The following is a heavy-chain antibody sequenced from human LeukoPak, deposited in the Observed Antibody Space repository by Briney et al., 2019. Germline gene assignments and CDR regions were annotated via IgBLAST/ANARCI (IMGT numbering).Heavy chain of an antibody. V-gene: IGHV3-30*02. J-gene: IGHJ4*02. Sequence: PGGPLRLSCAASGFTFSSFGMHWVRQPPGKGLEWLAFIRYDGSNKHCADPVKGRFTISRDNGKNTLYLQMSSLGPEDTAVSYSATWPNPPYFDYWGQGTLVIFSS. CDR3: ATWPNPPYFDY. CDR1: GFTFSSFG. CDR2: IRYDGSNK.